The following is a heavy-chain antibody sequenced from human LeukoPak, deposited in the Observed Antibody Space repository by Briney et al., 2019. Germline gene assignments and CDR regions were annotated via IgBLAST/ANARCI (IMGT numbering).Heavy chain of an antibody. J-gene: IGHJ3*02. D-gene: IGHD2-15*01. CDR3: ARVDRIRLAATYLGGANAFDI. V-gene: IGHV1-69*13. CDR2: IIPIFGTA. Sequence: ASVKVSCKASGYTFTSYGISWVRQAPGQGLEWMGGIIPIFGTANYAQKFQGRVTITADESTSTAYMELSSLRSEDTAVYYCARVDRIRLAATYLGGANAFDIWGQGTMVTVSS. CDR1: GYTFTSYG.